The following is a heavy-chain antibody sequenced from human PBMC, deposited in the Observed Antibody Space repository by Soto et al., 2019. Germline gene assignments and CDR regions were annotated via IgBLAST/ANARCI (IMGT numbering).Heavy chain of an antibody. V-gene: IGHV4-31*03. CDR3: ARISSSEGMYYYYGMDV. Sequence: SETLSLTCTVSDGTIASGGYYWNWIRQHPGKGLEWIGYIYYTGSTGYNPSLKSRVTISIDTSKSQFSLKLSSVTAADTAVYYCARISSSEGMYYYYGMDVWGQGTTVTVSS. J-gene: IGHJ6*02. CDR2: IYYTGST. CDR1: DGTIASGGYY. D-gene: IGHD6-19*01.